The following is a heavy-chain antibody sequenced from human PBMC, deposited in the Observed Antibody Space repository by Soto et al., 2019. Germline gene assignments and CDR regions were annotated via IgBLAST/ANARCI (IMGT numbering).Heavy chain of an antibody. J-gene: IGHJ6*02. CDR3: ARVAYVWSATPASYYYGMDV. CDR2: INAGNDNT. D-gene: IGHD2-8*01. CDR1: GYTFSSYA. V-gene: IGHV1-3*01. Sequence: ASVKVSCKASGYTFSSYAMHWVRQAPGQRLEWMGWINAGNDNTKYSQKFQGRVTITRDTSASTAYMELSSLRYEDTAVYYCARVAYVWSATPASYYYGMDVWGQGTTVTVS.